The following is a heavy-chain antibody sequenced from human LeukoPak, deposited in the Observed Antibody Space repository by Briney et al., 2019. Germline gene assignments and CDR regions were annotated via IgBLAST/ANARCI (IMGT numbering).Heavy chain of an antibody. CDR2: ISSSGSTI. D-gene: IGHD4-23*01. CDR1: GFTFSSYE. CDR3: AKDGGVSDVLLAPVETFDY. Sequence: PGGSLRLSCAASGFTFSSYEMNWVRQAPGKGLEWVSYISSSGSTIYYADSVKGRFTISRDNAKNSLYLQMNSLRAEDTAVYYCAKDGGVSDVLLAPVETFDYWGQGTLVTVSS. J-gene: IGHJ4*02. V-gene: IGHV3-48*03.